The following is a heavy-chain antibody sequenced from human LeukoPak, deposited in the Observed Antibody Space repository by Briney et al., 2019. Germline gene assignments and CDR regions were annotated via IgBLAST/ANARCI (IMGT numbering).Heavy chain of an antibody. Sequence: ASVKVSCKASGYIFTSYVMHWVRQAPGQRLEWMGWINAGNGNTKSSQKFQGRATIIRDTSASTAYMEVSSLRSEDTSVYYCARASPGYSYDYFDYWGQGTLVTVSS. CDR3: ARASPGYSYDYFDY. CDR1: GYIFTSYV. CDR2: INAGNGNT. V-gene: IGHV1-3*01. D-gene: IGHD5-18*01. J-gene: IGHJ4*02.